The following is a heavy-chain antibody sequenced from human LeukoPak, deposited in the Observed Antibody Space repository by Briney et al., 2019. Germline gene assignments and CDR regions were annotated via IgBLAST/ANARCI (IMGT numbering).Heavy chain of an antibody. V-gene: IGHV3-9*01. J-gene: IGHJ6*02. D-gene: IGHD2-2*01. Sequence: PGGSLRLSCAASGFTFDDYAMHWGRQAPGKGLEWVSCISWNSGSIGYADSVKGRFTISRDNAKNSLYLQMNSLRAEDTALYYCAKGLGYCSSTSCSKLSYYYGMDVWGQGTTVTVSS. CDR2: ISWNSGSI. CDR3: AKGLGYCSSTSCSKLSYYYGMDV. CDR1: GFTFDDYA.